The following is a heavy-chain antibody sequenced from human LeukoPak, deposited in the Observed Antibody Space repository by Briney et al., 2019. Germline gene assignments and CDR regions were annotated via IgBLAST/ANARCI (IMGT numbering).Heavy chain of an antibody. CDR3: ARDQGRIAAAGNYLSSGY. V-gene: IGHV3-30-3*01. D-gene: IGHD6-13*01. Sequence: GRSLRLSCAASGFTFTSYTMHWVRQAPGKGLEWVAVIPSDGSSKYYADSVKGRFTISRDNSKNTLYLQMNSLRTEDTAVYYCARDQGRIAAAGNYLSSGYWGQGTLVTVSS. CDR2: IPSDGSSK. CDR1: GFTFTSYT. J-gene: IGHJ4*02.